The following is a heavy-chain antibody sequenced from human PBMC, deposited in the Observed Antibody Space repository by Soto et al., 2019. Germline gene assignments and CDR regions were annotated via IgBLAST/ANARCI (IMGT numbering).Heavy chain of an antibody. D-gene: IGHD2-8*01. CDR3: AKNGQPPYYYYGMDV. V-gene: IGHV1-18*01. CDR1: GYTFSRYG. Sequence: VWTGPGAKKPGASVKVSCKASGYTFSRYGISWVRQAPGQGLEWMGWISGYNGDTKYAQKVQGRVTMTIDTSTYTAYMELRSLTSDDTAIYYCAKNGQPPYYYYGMDVWGQGTTVTVSS. CDR2: ISGYNGDT. J-gene: IGHJ6*02.